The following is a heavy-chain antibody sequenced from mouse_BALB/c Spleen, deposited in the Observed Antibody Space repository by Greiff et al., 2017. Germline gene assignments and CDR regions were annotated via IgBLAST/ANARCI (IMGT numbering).Heavy chain of an antibody. J-gene: IGHJ3*01. V-gene: IGHV1S81*02. CDR2: INPSNGRT. CDR3: ASEGDEGFAY. CDR1: GYTFTSYW. D-gene: IGHD3-3*01. Sequence: QVQLQQPGAELVKPGASVKLSCKASGYTFTSYWMHWVKQRPGQGLEWIGEINPSNGRTNYNEKFKSKATLTVDKSSSTAYMQLSSLTSEDSAVYYRASEGDEGFAYWGQGTLVTVSA.